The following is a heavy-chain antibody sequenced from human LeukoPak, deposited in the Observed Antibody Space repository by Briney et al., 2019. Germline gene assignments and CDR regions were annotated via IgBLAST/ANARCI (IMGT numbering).Heavy chain of an antibody. CDR2: ISAYNGNT. Sequence: AASVKVSCKASGYTFTSYGISWVRQAPGQGLEWMGCISAYNGNTNYAKKLQGRVTMTTDTSTSTAYMELRSLRSDDTAVYYCAASYYDILTGYSPADFWGQGTLVTASS. D-gene: IGHD3-9*01. CDR3: AASYYDILTGYSPADF. CDR1: GYTFTSYG. V-gene: IGHV1-18*01. J-gene: IGHJ4*02.